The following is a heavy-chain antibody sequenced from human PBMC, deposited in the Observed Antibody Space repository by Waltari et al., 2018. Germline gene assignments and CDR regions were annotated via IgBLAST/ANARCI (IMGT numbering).Heavy chain of an antibody. CDR1: GFTFSSYA. V-gene: IGHV3-30-3*01. CDR3: AREYSSSLDP. J-gene: IGHJ5*02. Sequence: QVQLVESGGGVVQPGRSLRLSCAASGFTFSSYAMHWVRQAPGKGLEGVAVISYDGSNKYYADSVEGRFTISRDNSKNTLYLQMNSLRAEDTAVYYCAREYSSSLDPWGQGTLVTVSS. D-gene: IGHD6-6*01. CDR2: ISYDGSNK.